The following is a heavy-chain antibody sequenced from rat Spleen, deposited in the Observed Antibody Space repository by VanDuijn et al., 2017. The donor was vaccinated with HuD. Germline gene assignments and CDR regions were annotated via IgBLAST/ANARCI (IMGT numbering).Heavy chain of an antibody. J-gene: IGHJ4*01. CDR1: GFTFSDYY. Sequence: EVQLVESDGGLVQPGRSLKLSCAASGFTFSDYYMAWVRQAPTKGLEWVATISYDGSSPYYRDSVKGRFTISRDNAKSTLYLQMDSLRSEDTATYYCARSPNYPVDYYVMDAWGQGASVTVSS. D-gene: IGHD1-4*01. V-gene: IGHV5-29*01. CDR2: ISYDGSSP. CDR3: ARSPNYPVDYYVMDA.